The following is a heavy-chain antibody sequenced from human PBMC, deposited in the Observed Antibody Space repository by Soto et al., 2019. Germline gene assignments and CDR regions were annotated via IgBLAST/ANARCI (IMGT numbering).Heavy chain of an antibody. J-gene: IGHJ6*02. V-gene: IGHV3-30*18. Sequence: GSLRLSCQDSRLTFSTSGMHWVRQAPGKGLEWVAVISYDGSNKYYRESVKGRFTISSDNSKNTLYLQMNSLRLEDTAVYDCAKVARTPAMVTPPSHFGLGGWGQGTKVTVSS. CDR1: RLTFSTSG. CDR2: ISYDGSNK. CDR3: AKVARTPAMVTPPSHFGLGG. D-gene: IGHD5-18*01.